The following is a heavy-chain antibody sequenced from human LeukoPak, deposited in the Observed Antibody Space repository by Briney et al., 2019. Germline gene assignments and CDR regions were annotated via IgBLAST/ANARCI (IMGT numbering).Heavy chain of an antibody. D-gene: IGHD6-6*01. CDR2: MNPNSGNT. CDR1: GYTFTSYD. V-gene: IGHV1-8*01. CDR3: ARLVAARLSWFYH. J-gene: IGHJ5*02. Sequence: ASVKVSCKASGYTFTSYDINWVRQATGQGLEWMGWMNPNSGNTGYAQKFQGRVTMTRNTSISTAYMELSSLRSEDTAVYYCARLVAARLSWFYHCGQGTLVTVSS.